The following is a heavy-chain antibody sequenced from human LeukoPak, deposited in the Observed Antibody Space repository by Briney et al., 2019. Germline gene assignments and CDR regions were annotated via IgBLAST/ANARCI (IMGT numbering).Heavy chain of an antibody. V-gene: IGHV1-8*01. CDR1: GYTFTSYD. Sequence: GASVKVSCKASGYTFTSYDINWVRQATGQGLEWMGWMNPNSGNTGYAQKFQGRVTMTRNTSISTAYMELSSLRPEDTAVYYCARVGSMVRGVIGDYNWFDPWGQGTLVTVSS. CDR2: MNPNSGNT. J-gene: IGHJ5*02. D-gene: IGHD3-10*01. CDR3: ARVGSMVRGVIGDYNWFDP.